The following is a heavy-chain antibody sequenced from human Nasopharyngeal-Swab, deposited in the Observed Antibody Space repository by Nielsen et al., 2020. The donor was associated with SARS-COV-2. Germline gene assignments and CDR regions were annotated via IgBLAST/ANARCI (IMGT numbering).Heavy chain of an antibody. J-gene: IGHJ5*02. Sequence: ASVKVSCKASGYTFTGYYMHWVRQAPGQGLEWMGWINPNSGGTNYAQKFQGRVTMTEDTSTDTAYMELSSLRSEDTAVYYCATAPPIRYGEETGWFDPWGQGTLVTVSS. D-gene: IGHD4-17*01. CDR1: GYTFTGYY. CDR3: ATAPPIRYGEETGWFDP. CDR2: INPNSGGT. V-gene: IGHV1-2*02.